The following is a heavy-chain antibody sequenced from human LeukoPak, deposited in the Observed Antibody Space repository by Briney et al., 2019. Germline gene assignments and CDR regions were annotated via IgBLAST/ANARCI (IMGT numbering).Heavy chain of an antibody. CDR3: ARGSI. Sequence: SETLSLTCAVYGGSFSGYYWSWIRQPPGKGLEWIGEINHSGSTNYNPSLKSRVTISVDTSKNQFSLKLSSVTAADTAVYYCARGSIWGRGTMVTVSS. V-gene: IGHV4-34*01. J-gene: IGHJ3*02. CDR2: INHSGST. CDR1: GGSFSGYY.